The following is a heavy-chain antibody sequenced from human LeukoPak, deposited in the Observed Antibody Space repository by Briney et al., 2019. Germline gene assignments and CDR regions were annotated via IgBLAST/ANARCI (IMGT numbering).Heavy chain of an antibody. D-gene: IGHD2-15*01. CDR3: VRVKGSYFDY. J-gene: IGHJ4*02. CDR1: GFPLSSYS. Sequence: PGGSLRLSCAASGFPLSSYSINWVRQAPGKGLEWVSYISSSGSAIYYVDSVKGRFTVSRDNAKNFLFLQMNSPRAEDTAVYYCVRVKGSYFDYWGQGALVTASS. V-gene: IGHV3-48*01. CDR2: ISSSGSAI.